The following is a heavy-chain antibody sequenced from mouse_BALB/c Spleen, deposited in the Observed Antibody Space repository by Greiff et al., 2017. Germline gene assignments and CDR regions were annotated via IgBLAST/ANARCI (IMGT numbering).Heavy chain of an antibody. V-gene: IGHV14-4*02. Sequence: DVQLQESGAELVRSGASVKLSCTASGFNIKDYYMHWVKQRPEQGLEWIGWIDPENGDTEYAPKFQGKATMTADTSSNTAYLQLSSLTSEDTAVYYCNAWITTVVAGDDWGQGTTLTVSS. CDR1: GFNIKDYY. J-gene: IGHJ2*01. D-gene: IGHD1-1*01. CDR2: IDPENGDT. CDR3: NAWITTVVAGDD.